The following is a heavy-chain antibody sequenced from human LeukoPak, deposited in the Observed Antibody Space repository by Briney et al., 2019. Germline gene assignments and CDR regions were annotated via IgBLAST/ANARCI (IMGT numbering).Heavy chain of an antibody. V-gene: IGHV4-59*01. D-gene: IGHD3-10*01. J-gene: IGHJ3*02. CDR3: ARDVESGVAFDI. Sequence: PSETLSLTCTVSGGSISSYYWSWIRQPPGKGLEWIGYIYYSGSTNYNPSLKSRVTISVDTSKNQFSLKLSSVTAADTAVYYCARDVESGVAFDIWGQGTMVTVSS. CDR1: GGSISSYY. CDR2: IYYSGST.